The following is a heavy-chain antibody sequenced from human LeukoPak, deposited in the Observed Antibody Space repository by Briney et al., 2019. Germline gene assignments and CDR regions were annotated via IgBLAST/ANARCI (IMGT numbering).Heavy chain of an antibody. D-gene: IGHD6-13*01. CDR1: GFTFSSYA. Sequence: GGSLRLSCAASGFTFSSYAMHWVRQAPGKGLEWVAVISYDGSNKYYADSVKGRFTISRDNSKNTLYLQMNSLRAEDTAEYYCAREHLAAAGTFDYWGQGTLVTVSS. CDR3: AREHLAAAGTFDY. V-gene: IGHV3-30-3*01. CDR2: ISYDGSNK. J-gene: IGHJ4*02.